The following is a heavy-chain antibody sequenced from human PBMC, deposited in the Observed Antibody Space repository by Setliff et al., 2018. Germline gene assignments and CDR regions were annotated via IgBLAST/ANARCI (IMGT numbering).Heavy chain of an antibody. CDR1: GYSISSGHY. J-gene: IGHJ4*02. CDR3: AGGRRYDYGWDFDY. CDR2: ISHSGST. V-gene: IGHV4-38-2*02. Sequence: KSSETLSLTCTVSGYSISSGHYWGWIRQPPGKGLEWVGSISHSGSTYYNPSLRSRVTISLDTSKNQFSPKLTSVTAADTAAYYCAGGRRYDYGWDFDYWGQGTLVTV. D-gene: IGHD4-17*01.